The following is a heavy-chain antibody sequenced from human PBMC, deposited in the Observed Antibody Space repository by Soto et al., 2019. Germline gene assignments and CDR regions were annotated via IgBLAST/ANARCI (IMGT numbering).Heavy chain of an antibody. Sequence: EMQLVESGGGLVEPGGSQRLSCTASGFSFSSFSMKWVRQAPGKGLEWVASISSAATYMYYADSVKGRFTISRDNAENSLYLQMNSLRAEDAAVYYCARDQRDSHYCGMDVWGQGTTVTVSS. J-gene: IGHJ6*02. CDR3: ARDQRDSHYCGMDV. D-gene: IGHD2-21*02. CDR2: ISSAATYM. CDR1: GFSFSSFS. V-gene: IGHV3-21*01.